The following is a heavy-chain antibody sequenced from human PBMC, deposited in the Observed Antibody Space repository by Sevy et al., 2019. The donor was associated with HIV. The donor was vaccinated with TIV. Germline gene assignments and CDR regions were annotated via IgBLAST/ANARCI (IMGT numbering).Heavy chain of an antibody. CDR3: AREGCTQPHDY. V-gene: IGHV3-23*01. CDR1: GFTFAKYS. J-gene: IGHJ4*02. CDR2: FSFGCGRI. D-gene: IGHD2-8*01. Sequence: GGSLRLSCAASGFTFAKYSMSWVRQAPGKGLEWVSIFSFGCGRINYADSVKGRFTISRDDSKNTLFLQMNSLRAEETATYFCAREGCTQPHDYWGQGTLVTVSS.